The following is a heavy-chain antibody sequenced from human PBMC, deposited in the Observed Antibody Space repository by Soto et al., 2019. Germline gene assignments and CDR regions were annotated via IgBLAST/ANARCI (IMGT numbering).Heavy chain of an antibody. V-gene: IGHV1-18*04. CDR3: ARGETYGTARDVFYH. D-gene: IGHD3-10*01. CDR1: GYSFSTYG. J-gene: IGHJ4*02. Sequence: QVLLVQSGAEVKKPGASVKVSCKASGYSFSTYGVSWVRQAPGQGLEWMGWLNTGDGNTAYAQKPHGRITLTTDPSTTTAYMELRGMRSDDKAIYYCARGETYGTARDVFYHWGQGTLVTVSS. CDR2: LNTGDGNT.